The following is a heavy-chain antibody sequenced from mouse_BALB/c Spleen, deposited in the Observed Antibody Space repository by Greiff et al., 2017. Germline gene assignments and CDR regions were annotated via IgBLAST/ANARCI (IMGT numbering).Heavy chain of an antibody. Sequence: EVQRVESGGGLVQPGGSRKLSCAASGFTFSSFGMHWVRQAPEKGLEWVAYISSGSSTIYYADTVKGRFTISRDNPKNTLFLQMTSLRSEDTAMYYCARVRDSYYAMDYWGQGTSVTVSS. CDR2: ISSGSSTI. CDR1: GFTFSSFG. J-gene: IGHJ4*01. CDR3: ARVRDSYYAMDY. D-gene: IGHD3-3*01. V-gene: IGHV5-17*02.